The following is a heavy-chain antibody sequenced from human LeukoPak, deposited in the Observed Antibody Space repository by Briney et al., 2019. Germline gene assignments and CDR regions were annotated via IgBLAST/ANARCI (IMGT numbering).Heavy chain of an antibody. J-gene: IGHJ5*02. D-gene: IGHD6-13*01. CDR3: ARAYHSSWYLNWFDP. V-gene: IGHV4-38-2*01. CDR1: GYSTSSGYY. CDR2: IYHNGNT. Sequence: PSEALSLTCAVSGYSTSSGYYWGWIRQPPRKGLEWIGRIYHNGNTYYNPSLKSRVTISVDTSKNEFSLKLSSVTAADTAVYYCARAYHSSWYLNWFDPWGQGTLVTVSS.